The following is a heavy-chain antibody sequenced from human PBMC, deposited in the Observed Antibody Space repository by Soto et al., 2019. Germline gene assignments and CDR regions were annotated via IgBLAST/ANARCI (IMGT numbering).Heavy chain of an antibody. CDR2: IYDNGIT. J-gene: IGHJ4*02. CDR3: ARTYDSNGYANEFDS. D-gene: IGHD3-22*01. V-gene: IGHV4-59*12. Sequence: QVVLQESGPGLVKPSETLSLTCSVSGRSITRYYWSWVRQPPGKVLEWIGYIYDNGITSQNPSLKSRVTMSADTSQNQFSLKLTSVTGADTAVYFCARTYDSNGYANEFDSWGQGILVTVTS. CDR1: GRSITRYY.